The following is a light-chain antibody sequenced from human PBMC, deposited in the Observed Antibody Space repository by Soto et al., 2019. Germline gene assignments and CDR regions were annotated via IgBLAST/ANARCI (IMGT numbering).Light chain of an antibody. CDR1: QSVFSNY. CDR2: NAS. V-gene: IGKV3-20*01. Sequence: EIVLTQSPGTLSFCPWERASLSCRASQSVFSNYLAWFQQKPGQAPRLLISNASSRATGIPDRFSGSGSGTDFTLAISRLEPEDFAVYYCEHFGSSRTFGQGT. J-gene: IGKJ1*01. CDR3: EHFGSSRT.